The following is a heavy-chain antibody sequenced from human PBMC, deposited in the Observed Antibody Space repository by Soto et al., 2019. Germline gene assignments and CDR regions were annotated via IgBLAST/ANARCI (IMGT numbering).Heavy chain of an antibody. CDR3: AGWGGHDYNY. CDR1: GVTFSTYW. Sequence: EVQLLGSGGGLVQPGGSLRLSCVGSGVTFSTYWMNWVRQAPGKGLEWVANINPDGNVGTYVDSVRGRFTTSRDNAKNSLYLQINSLRADATAVYFCAGWGGHDYNYWGQGIMVTGSS. J-gene: IGHJ4*02. V-gene: IGHV3-7*03. CDR2: INPDGNVG. D-gene: IGHD4-4*01.